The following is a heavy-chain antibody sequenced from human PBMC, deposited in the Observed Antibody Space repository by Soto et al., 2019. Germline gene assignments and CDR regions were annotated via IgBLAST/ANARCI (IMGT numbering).Heavy chain of an antibody. D-gene: IGHD5-12*01. J-gene: IGHJ4*02. V-gene: IGHV1-2*02. CDR3: ARANSGDDDEFDY. Sequence: ASVKVSCKSSGSTFTSYAMHWVRQAPGQRLEWMGWINPNSGGTDYPQKFQGRVTMTRDSSITTAYMELSSLRSDDTAVYYCARANSGDDDEFDYWGQGNPVTVSS. CDR1: GSTFTSYA. CDR2: INPNSGGT.